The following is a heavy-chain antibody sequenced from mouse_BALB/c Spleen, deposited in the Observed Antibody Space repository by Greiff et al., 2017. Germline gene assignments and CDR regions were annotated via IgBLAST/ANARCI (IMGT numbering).Heavy chain of an antibody. Sequence: VQLQQSGAELAKPGASVKMSCKASGYTFTSYWMHWVKQRPGQGLEWIGYINPSTGYTEYNQKFKDKATLTADKSSSTAYMQLSSLTSEDSAVYYCAREQGIDYYGSLDYWGQGTTLTVSS. CDR3: AREQGIDYYGSLDY. V-gene: IGHV1-7*01. J-gene: IGHJ2*01. D-gene: IGHD1-2*01. CDR1: GYTFTSYW. CDR2: INPSTGYT.